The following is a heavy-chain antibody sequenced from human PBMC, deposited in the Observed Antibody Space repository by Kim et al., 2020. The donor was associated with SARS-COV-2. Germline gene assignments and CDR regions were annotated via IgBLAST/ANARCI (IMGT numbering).Heavy chain of an antibody. J-gene: IGHJ4*02. D-gene: IGHD3-22*01. Sequence: YINYADSVKGRFTISRDNAKNSLYLQMNSLRAEDTAVYYCARDKGSSGSIWGQGTLVTVSS. V-gene: IGHV3-21*01. CDR3: ARDKGSSGSI. CDR2: YI.